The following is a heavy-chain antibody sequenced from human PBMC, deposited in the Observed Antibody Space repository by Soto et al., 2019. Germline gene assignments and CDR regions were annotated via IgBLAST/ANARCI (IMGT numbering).Heavy chain of an antibody. CDR3: ARAGRGVPGDLWDS. V-gene: IGHV3-23*01. D-gene: IGHD2-2*01. CDR2: VSGSGSGT. Sequence: EVQLLESGGGLVQPGGSLRLSCAASGFTFSNYAMNWVRQAPGKGLEWVAAVSGSGSGTYRADSVKGRFTVSRDNSKNTLFLQMNSLRVEDTAIYYCARAGRGVPGDLWDSWGQWTLVTVSS. CDR1: GFTFSNYA. J-gene: IGHJ4*02.